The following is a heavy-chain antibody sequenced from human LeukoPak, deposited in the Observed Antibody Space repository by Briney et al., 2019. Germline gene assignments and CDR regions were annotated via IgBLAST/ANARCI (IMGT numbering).Heavy chain of an antibody. CDR1: GGSISSGGYS. CDR3: ARGSWDTAMVFDY. D-gene: IGHD5-18*01. J-gene: IGHJ4*02. CDR2: IYHSGST. Sequence: PSQTLSLTCAVSGGSISSGGYSWSWIRQPPGKGLEWIGYIYHSGSTYYNPSLKSRVTISVDRSKNQFSLKLSSVTAADTAVYYCARGSWDTAMVFDYWGQGTLVTVSS. V-gene: IGHV4-30-2*01.